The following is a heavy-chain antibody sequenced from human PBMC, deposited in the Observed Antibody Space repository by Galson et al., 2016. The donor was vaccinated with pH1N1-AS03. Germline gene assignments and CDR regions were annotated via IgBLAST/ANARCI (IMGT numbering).Heavy chain of an antibody. D-gene: IGHD2/OR15-2a*01. V-gene: IGHV2-5*02. CDR2: VYWDETR. CDR3: ALPNSGGNAFEI. Sequence: PALVKPTQTLTLTCSVSGVSVTSSGVGVGWFRQPPGKALEWLALVYWDETRRYSPSLKNRLTITKDSSKTQVVLTVTSVDPIDIATYFCALPNSGGNAFEIWGPGTMVTVSS. J-gene: IGHJ3*02. CDR1: GVSVTSSGVG.